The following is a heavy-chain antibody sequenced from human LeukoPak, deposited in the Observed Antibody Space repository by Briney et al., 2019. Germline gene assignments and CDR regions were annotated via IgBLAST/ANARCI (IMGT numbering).Heavy chain of an antibody. D-gene: IGHD3-16*01. V-gene: IGHV1-46*01. Sequence: ASVKVSCKASGYTFTSYYMHWVRQAPGQGLEWMGIINPSGGSTSYAQKFQGRVTMTRDTSTSTVYMELSSLRSEDTAVYYCARWGEGLLRDRNAFDIWGQGTMDTVSS. CDR1: GYTFTSYY. J-gene: IGHJ3*02. CDR3: ARWGEGLLRDRNAFDI. CDR2: INPSGGST.